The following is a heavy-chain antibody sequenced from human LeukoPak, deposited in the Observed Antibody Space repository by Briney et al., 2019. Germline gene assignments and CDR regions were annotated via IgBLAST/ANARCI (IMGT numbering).Heavy chain of an antibody. CDR3: AKDVSGTSFLVDY. V-gene: IGHV3-9*01. CDR1: GFTFDDYA. J-gene: IGHJ4*02. CDR2: ISWNSGSI. Sequence: GGSLRLSCAASGFTFDDYAMHWVRQAPGKGLEWVSGISWNSGSIGYADSVKGRFTISRDNAKNSLYLQMNSLRAEDTALYYCAKDVSGTSFLVDYWGQGTLVTVSS. D-gene: IGHD2-2*01.